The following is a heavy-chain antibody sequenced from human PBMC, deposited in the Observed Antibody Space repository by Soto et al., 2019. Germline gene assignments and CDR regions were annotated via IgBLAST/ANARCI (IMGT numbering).Heavy chain of an antibody. CDR3: GKVSTYYYDSTFDF. CDR2: ISYDGNYK. J-gene: IGHJ4*02. V-gene: IGHV3-30*18. CDR1: GFTFSRYG. Sequence: QGQLVESGGGVVQPGRSLRLYCAASGFTFSRYGMHWVRQAPGKGLEWVAIISYDGNYKHHADSVKGRFTISRDNSKNTLYLQMNSLRAEDTAVYYCGKVSTYYYDSTFDFWGQGTLVTVSS. D-gene: IGHD3-22*01.